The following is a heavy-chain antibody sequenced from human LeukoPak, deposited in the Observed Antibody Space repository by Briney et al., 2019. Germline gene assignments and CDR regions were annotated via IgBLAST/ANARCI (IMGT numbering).Heavy chain of an antibody. D-gene: IGHD1-26*01. Sequence: GGSLRLSCAASGFAFSSYGMSWVRQAPGKGLEWVSAIRGSGDRTHYADSVKGRFTISRDNSKNTLFLQMNSLRAEDTAVYYCAKYGLVGATRWFDPWGQGTLVTVSS. J-gene: IGHJ5*02. CDR1: GFAFSSYG. CDR2: IRGSGDRT. V-gene: IGHV3-23*01. CDR3: AKYGLVGATRWFDP.